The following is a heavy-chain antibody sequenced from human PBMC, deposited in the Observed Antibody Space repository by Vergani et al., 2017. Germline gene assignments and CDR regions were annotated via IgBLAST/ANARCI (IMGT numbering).Heavy chain of an antibody. V-gene: IGHV3-33*01. D-gene: IGHD4-11*01. Sequence: QVQLVESGGGVVQPGRSLRLSCAASGFTFSSYGMHWVRQAPGKGLEWVAVIWYDGSNKYYADSVKGRFTISRDNSKNTLYLQMNSLRAEDTAVYYCARDLQAKEGHDAFDIWGQGTMVTVSS. CDR3: ARDLQAKEGHDAFDI. CDR1: GFTFSSYG. J-gene: IGHJ3*02. CDR2: IWYDGSNK.